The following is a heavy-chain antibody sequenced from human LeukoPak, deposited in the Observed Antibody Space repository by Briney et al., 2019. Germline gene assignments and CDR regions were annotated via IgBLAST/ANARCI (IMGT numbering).Heavy chain of an antibody. V-gene: IGHV3-23*01. Sequence: GGSLRLSCAASGFTFSNYAMRWVRQAPGKGLEWVSGISGSGDSIYYADSVKGRFTISRDNSKNTLYLQMNSLRAEDTAVYYCAKEIWPTVTTPGWTYFDYWGQGAPVTVSS. CDR1: GFTFSNYA. CDR2: ISGSGDSI. J-gene: IGHJ4*02. D-gene: IGHD4-17*01. CDR3: AKEIWPTVTTPGWTYFDY.